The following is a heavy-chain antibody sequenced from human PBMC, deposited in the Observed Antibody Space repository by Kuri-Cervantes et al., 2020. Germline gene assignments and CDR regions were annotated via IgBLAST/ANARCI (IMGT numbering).Heavy chain of an antibody. Sequence: GGSLRLSCAASGFTFSSYSMNWVRQAPGKGLEWVAVIWYDGSNKYYADSVKGRFTISRDNSKNTLYLQMNSLRAEDTAVYYCAREGLRYYYDQMPFDYWGQGTLVTVSS. CDR3: AREGLRYYYDQMPFDY. D-gene: IGHD3-22*01. CDR1: GFTFSSYS. V-gene: IGHV3-33*08. CDR2: IWYDGSNK. J-gene: IGHJ4*02.